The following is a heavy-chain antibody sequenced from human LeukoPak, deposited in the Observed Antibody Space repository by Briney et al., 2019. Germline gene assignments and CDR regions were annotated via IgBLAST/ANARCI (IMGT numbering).Heavy chain of an antibody. D-gene: IGHD3-3*01. CDR1: GGSISSYY. V-gene: IGHV4-59*12. J-gene: IGHJ4*02. CDR3: ARDRITIFGVVIMGFDY. Sequence: PSETLSLTCTVSGGSISSYYWSWPRQPPGKGLEWIGYIYYSGSTNYNPSLTSRVTISVDTSKNQFSLKLSSVTAADTAVYYCARDRITIFGVVIMGFDYWGQGTLVTVSS. CDR2: IYYSGST.